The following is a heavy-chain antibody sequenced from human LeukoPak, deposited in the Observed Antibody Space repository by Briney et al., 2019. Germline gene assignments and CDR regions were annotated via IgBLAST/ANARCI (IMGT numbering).Heavy chain of an antibody. CDR2: ISYDGSNK. J-gene: IGHJ4*02. V-gene: IGHV3-30*03. Sequence: GGSLRLSCAASGFTFSSYGMHWVRQAPGKGLEWVAVISYDGSNKYYADSVKGRFTISRDNSKNTLYLQMNSLRAEDTAVYYCARDFDWMGVTTSYFDYWGQGTLVTVSS. D-gene: IGHD4-17*01. CDR3: ARDFDWMGVTTSYFDY. CDR1: GFTFSSYG.